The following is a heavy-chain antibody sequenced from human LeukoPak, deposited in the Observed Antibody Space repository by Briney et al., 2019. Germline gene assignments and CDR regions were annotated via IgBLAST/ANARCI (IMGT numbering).Heavy chain of an antibody. CDR3: ARGGKAPRYYFDY. D-gene: IGHD5-24*01. V-gene: IGHV1-3*01. CDR2: INAGNGNT. J-gene: IGHJ4*02. Sequence: ASVKVSCKASGYTFTSYAMHWVRQAPGQRLEWMGWINAGNGNTKYSQKFQGRVTITRDTSASTAYMELSSLRSDDTAVYYCARGGKAPRYYFDYWGQGTLVTVSS. CDR1: GYTFTSYA.